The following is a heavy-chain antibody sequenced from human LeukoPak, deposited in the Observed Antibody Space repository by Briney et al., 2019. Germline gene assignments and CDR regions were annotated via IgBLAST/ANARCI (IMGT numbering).Heavy chain of an antibody. D-gene: IGHD3-22*01. CDR2: ISGSGGST. V-gene: IGHV3-23*01. CDR1: GFTFSSYA. CDR3: AKIRYYYDSSGYLGYFQH. Sequence: PGGSLRLSCAASGFTFSSYAMSWVRQVPGKGLEWVSAISGSGGSTYYADSVKGRFTISRDNSKNTLYLQMNSLRAEDTAVYYCAKIRYYYDSSGYLGYFQHWGQGTLVTVSS. J-gene: IGHJ1*01.